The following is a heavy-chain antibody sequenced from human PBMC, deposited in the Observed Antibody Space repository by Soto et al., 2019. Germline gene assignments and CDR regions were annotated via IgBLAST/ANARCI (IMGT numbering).Heavy chain of an antibody. D-gene: IGHD3-22*01. J-gene: IGHJ5*02. Sequence: QVQLQESGPGLVKPSETLSLTCTVSGGSVSSGSYYWSWIRQPPGKGLEWIGYIYYSGSTNYNPSLKSRVTISVDTSKHQFSLKLSSVTAADTAVYYCAREDYYDSSGYGGGWFDPWGQGTLVTVSS. CDR2: IYYSGST. CDR3: AREDYYDSSGYGGGWFDP. V-gene: IGHV4-61*01. CDR1: GGSVSSGSYY.